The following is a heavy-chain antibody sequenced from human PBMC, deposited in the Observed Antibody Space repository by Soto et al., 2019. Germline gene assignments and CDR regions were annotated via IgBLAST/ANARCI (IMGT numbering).Heavy chain of an antibody. D-gene: IGHD4-17*01. CDR3: ARVLAAVYGDYVLDYYYYGMDV. V-gene: IGHV4-30-2*01. CDR1: GGSISSGGYS. J-gene: IGHJ6*02. CDR2: IYHSGST. Sequence: SETLSLTCAVSGGSISSGGYSWSWIRQPPGKGLEWIGYIYHSGSTYYNPSLKSRVTISVDRSKNQFSLKLSSVTAADAAVYYCARVLAAVYGDYVLDYYYYGMDVWGQGTTVTVSS.